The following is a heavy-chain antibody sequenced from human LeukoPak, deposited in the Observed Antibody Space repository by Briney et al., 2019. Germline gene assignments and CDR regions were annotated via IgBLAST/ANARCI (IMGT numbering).Heavy chain of an antibody. J-gene: IGHJ4*02. CDR1: GFTFSSYA. V-gene: IGHV3-23*01. Sequence: GGSLRLSCAASGFTFSSYAMSWVRQTPGKGLDWVSSISSSGNTYYADSVKGRFTISRDNSKNMLYLQMNSLRAEDTAVYYCVKGRISEDGLDFWGQGTLVTVSS. CDR2: ISSSGNT. D-gene: IGHD6-13*01. CDR3: VKGRISEDGLDF.